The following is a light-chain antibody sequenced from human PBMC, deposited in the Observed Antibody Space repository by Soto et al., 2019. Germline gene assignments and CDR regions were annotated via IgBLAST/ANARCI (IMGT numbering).Light chain of an antibody. V-gene: IGKV3-11*01. J-gene: IGKJ1*01. Sequence: EIVLTQSPATLSLSPGERATLSCRASQSVSSYLAWYQQKPGQAPRLLIYDASNRATGIPARFSGSGSGTDFTLTISSLEPEDFAVYCCQQRSNWPGTFGQGNKVEIK. CDR1: QSVSSY. CDR3: QQRSNWPGT. CDR2: DAS.